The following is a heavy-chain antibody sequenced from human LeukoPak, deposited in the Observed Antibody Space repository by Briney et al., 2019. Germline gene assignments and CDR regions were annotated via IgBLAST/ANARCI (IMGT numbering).Heavy chain of an antibody. CDR2: IYYSGST. J-gene: IGHJ5*02. CDR3: ARGAEYGSSWYNWFDP. D-gene: IGHD6-13*01. Sequence: SETLSLTCTVSGGSISSYYWSWIRQPPGKGLEWIGYIYYSGSTNYNPSLKSRVTISVDTSKNQFSLKLSYVTAADTAVYYCARGAEYGSSWYNWFDPWGQGTLVTVSS. CDR1: GGSISSYY. V-gene: IGHV4-59*01.